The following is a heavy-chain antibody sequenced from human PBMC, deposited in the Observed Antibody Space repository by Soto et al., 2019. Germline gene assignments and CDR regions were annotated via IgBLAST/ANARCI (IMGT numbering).Heavy chain of an antibody. Sequence: QVQLQESGPGLVKPSETLSLTCTVSGGSITNYYFSWFRQPPGKGLEWIGYINYDGYSAYNLSLKRRVTLSMDASKTQFSLMLESVTATDTAVYYCARHGFGPLHGLVDVWGPGTTVIVSS. CDR2: INYDGYS. CDR3: ARHGFGPLHGLVDV. J-gene: IGHJ6*02. CDR1: GGSITNYY. V-gene: IGHV4-59*08. D-gene: IGHD3-10*01.